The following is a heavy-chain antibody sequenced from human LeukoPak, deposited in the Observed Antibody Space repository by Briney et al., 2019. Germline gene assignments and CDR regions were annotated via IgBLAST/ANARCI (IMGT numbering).Heavy chain of an antibody. Sequence: GASVKVSCKASGYTFTSYGISWVRQAPGQGLEWMGWISAYNGNTNYAQKLQGRVTMTTDTSTSTAYMELRSLRSEDTAVYYCARERDCSSTSCYYSMNYYYYGMDVWGQGTTVTVSS. CDR2: ISAYNGNT. CDR3: ARERDCSSTSCYYSMNYYYYGMDV. V-gene: IGHV1-18*01. J-gene: IGHJ6*02. D-gene: IGHD2-2*01. CDR1: GYTFTSYG.